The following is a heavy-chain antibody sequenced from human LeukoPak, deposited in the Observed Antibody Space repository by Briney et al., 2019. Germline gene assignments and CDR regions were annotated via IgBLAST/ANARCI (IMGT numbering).Heavy chain of an antibody. V-gene: IGHV3-74*01. CDR3: VREGRVSGYDFDY. D-gene: IGHD5-12*01. J-gene: IGHJ4*02. Sequence: GGSLRLSCEASGFSFSSYWMHWVRQAPGKGLVCVSRINSDGSSTTYADSVKGRLTISRDNAKNTLYLQMNSLRAEDTAVYYCVREGRVSGYDFDYWGQGTLVTVSS. CDR1: GFSFSSYW. CDR2: INSDGSST.